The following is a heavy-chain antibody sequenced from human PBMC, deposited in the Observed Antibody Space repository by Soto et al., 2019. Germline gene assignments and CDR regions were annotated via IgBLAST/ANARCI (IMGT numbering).Heavy chain of an antibody. D-gene: IGHD6-13*01. Sequence: QVQLVESGGGVVQPGRSLRLSCAASGFTFRSYGMHWVRQAPGKGLEWVAVIWYDGSNKYYADSVKGRFTISRDNSKNTLYLQMNSLRAEDTAVYYCARYGSAAAPFDYWGQGTLVTVSS. CDR1: GFTFRSYG. J-gene: IGHJ4*02. CDR2: IWYDGSNK. V-gene: IGHV3-33*01. CDR3: ARYGSAAAPFDY.